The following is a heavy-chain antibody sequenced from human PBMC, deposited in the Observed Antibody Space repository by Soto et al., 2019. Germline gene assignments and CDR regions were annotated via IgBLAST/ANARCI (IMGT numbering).Heavy chain of an antibody. V-gene: IGHV3-72*01. Sequence: VQVEESGGGLVLPGGSLRLSCTVSADSEFSFSDQYMDWVRQAPGKGLEWVGRSRNRVNNLSTAYATSVQGRFTISRDEPKNTVYLQMHTLKTDETAVYYCSRVDPSANCPDYWGQGTLVTVSS. J-gene: IGHJ4*02. CDR3: SRVDPSANCPDY. CDR2: SRNRVNNLST. D-gene: IGHD2-15*01. CDR1: EFSFSDQY.